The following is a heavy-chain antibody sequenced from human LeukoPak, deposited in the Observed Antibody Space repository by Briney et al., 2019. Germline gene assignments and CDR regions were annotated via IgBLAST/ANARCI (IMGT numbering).Heavy chain of an antibody. CDR2: ISGSGGST. J-gene: IGHJ4*02. Sequence: PGGSLRLSCAASGFTFSSYAMSWVRQAPGKGLEWVSAISGSGGSTYYADSVKGRFTISRDNSKNTLYLQMKSLRAEDTAVYYCATALQIGKGWDYWGQGTLVTVSS. CDR3: ATALQIGKGWDY. V-gene: IGHV3-23*01. CDR1: GFTFSSYA. D-gene: IGHD4-23*01.